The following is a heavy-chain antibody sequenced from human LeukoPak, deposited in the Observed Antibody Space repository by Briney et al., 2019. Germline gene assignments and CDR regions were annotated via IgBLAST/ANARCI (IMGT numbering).Heavy chain of an antibody. D-gene: IGHD3-10*01. CDR2: INSDGSST. J-gene: IGHJ4*02. CDR3: ARESSITMELWYFDY. Sequence: GGSLRLSCAASGFTFSSYWMSWVRQAPGKGLVWVSRINSDGSSTSYADSVKGRFTISRDNAKNTLYLQMNSLRAEDTAVYYCARESSITMELWYFDYWGQGTLVTVSS. CDR1: GFTFSSYW. V-gene: IGHV3-74*01.